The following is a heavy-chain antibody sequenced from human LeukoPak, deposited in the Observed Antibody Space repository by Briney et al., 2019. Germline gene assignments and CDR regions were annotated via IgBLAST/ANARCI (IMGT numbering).Heavy chain of an antibody. D-gene: IGHD6-13*01. CDR2: IKQDGSEK. Sequence: GGSLRPSFAAPGFTFSSYWMTWGRQAPGKGVELGAKIKQDGSEKYYVDSVKGRFTISRDNAKNSLYLQMNSLGAEDTAVYYCARRGTSSSWAHFDYWGQGTLVTVSS. J-gene: IGHJ4*02. CDR3: ARRGTSSSWAHFDY. CDR1: GFTFSSYW. V-gene: IGHV3-7*05.